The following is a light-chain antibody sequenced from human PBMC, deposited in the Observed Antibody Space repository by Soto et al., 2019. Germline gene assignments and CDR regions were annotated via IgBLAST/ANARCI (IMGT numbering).Light chain of an antibody. CDR1: RSDIGDSNF. Sequence: QSALTQPASVSGSPGQSVTISCTGPRSDIGDSNFISWYQHSPGKAPRLLIYEVNNRPSGVSKRFSGSKAGNTAYLTIYGILDDDEADYLCASFRSGTILVFGSGTKVTVL. V-gene: IGLV2-14*01. CDR2: EVN. CDR3: ASFRSGTILV. J-gene: IGLJ1*01.